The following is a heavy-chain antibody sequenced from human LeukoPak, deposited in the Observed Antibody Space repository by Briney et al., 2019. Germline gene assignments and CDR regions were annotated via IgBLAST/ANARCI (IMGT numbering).Heavy chain of an antibody. CDR1: GGSTSNYF. J-gene: IGHJ4*02. CDR3: ARDPEGHGYYFDY. CDR2: IHTSGST. Sequence: SETLSLTCPVSGGSTSNYFCTWLRQSAGKGQEWIGRIHTSGSTNYNPSLKSRVSMSVDTSKNQFSLKLSSVTAADTAVYYCARDPEGHGYYFDYWGQGALVTVSS. V-gene: IGHV4-4*07. D-gene: IGHD3-3*01.